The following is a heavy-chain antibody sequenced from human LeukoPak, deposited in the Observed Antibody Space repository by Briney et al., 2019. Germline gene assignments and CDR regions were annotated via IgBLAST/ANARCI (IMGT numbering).Heavy chain of an antibody. V-gene: IGHV3-7*03. J-gene: IGHJ4*02. D-gene: IGHD3-16*02. CDR1: GFIFTNYF. CDR2: IKHDGSEK. Sequence: GGSLRLSCAASGFIFTNYFMSWVRQAPGKGLEWVASIKHDGSEKYYVDSVRGRFTISRDNTKNSLYLQMNSLRAEDTAVYYCARDFNSFFDYWGQGTLVTVSS. CDR3: ARDFNSFFDY.